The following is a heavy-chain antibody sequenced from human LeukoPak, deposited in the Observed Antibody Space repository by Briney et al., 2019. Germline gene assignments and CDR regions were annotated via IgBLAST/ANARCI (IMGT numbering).Heavy chain of an antibody. CDR1: GVSISSYY. CDR2: VYYSGST. CDR3: ARAGSGWSFDY. D-gene: IGHD6-19*01. Sequence: PSGTLSLTCTVSGVSISSYYWSWIRQPPGKGLEWIGDVYYSGSTNYCPSLKSRVTISIDTSKNQFSLNLSSVTAADTAVYYCARAGSGWSFDYWGQGALVTVSS. V-gene: IGHV4-59*01. J-gene: IGHJ4*02.